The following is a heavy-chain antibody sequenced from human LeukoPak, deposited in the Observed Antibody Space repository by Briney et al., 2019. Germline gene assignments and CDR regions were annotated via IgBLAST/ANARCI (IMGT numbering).Heavy chain of an antibody. J-gene: IGHJ4*02. D-gene: IGHD2-21*01. Sequence: SETLSLTLSVSGGSISSDDWSWIRQPAGKGLEWIGRIYTSGSTNYNPSLKSRVTMSVDTSKNQFSLKLSSVTAADTAVYYCARDEDCSEAPIYYFDYWGQGTLVTVSS. CDR1: GGSISSDD. V-gene: IGHV4-4*07. CDR2: IYTSGST. CDR3: ARDEDCSEAPIYYFDY.